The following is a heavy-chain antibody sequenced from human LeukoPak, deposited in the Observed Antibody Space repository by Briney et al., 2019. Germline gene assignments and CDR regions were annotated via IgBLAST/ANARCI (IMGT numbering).Heavy chain of an antibody. CDR2: IYYSGST. V-gene: IGHV4-39*01. Sequence: SETLSLTCTVSGVSISGSSYYWGWIRQPPGKGLEWIGSIYYSGSTYYNPSLKSRVTISVDTSKNQFSLKLSSVTAADTAVYYCARHLRGSSGWPGDYWGQGTLVTVSS. CDR1: GVSISGSSYY. D-gene: IGHD6-19*01. CDR3: ARHLRGSSGWPGDY. J-gene: IGHJ4*02.